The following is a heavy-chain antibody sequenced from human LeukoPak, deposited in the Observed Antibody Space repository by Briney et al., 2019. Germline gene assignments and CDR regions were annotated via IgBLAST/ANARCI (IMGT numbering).Heavy chain of an antibody. V-gene: IGHV3-30*02. J-gene: IGHJ4*02. D-gene: IGHD1-26*01. CDR2: IKYDGSQK. Sequence: GGSLRLSCAASGFDFSGYGMHWVRQAPGKGLEWVTYIKYDGSQKYFADSVKGRFIISRDNSRNTLYLQMNSLRLEDTAMYYCAKDLRSGGSYYVFDYWGQGTLVTVSS. CDR1: GFDFSGYG. CDR3: AKDLRSGGSYYVFDY.